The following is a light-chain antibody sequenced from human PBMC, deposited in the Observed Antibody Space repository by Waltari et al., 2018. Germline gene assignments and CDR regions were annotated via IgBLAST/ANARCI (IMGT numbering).Light chain of an antibody. CDR1: QGVGKY. CDR3: QKYDFLPAT. V-gene: IGKV3-20*01. J-gene: IGKJ1*01. Sequence: EIVLTQSPGTLSLSPVERATSSCRASQGVGKYLAWYHQRPGQAPRLLLYHTSIRATGIPDRFSGSGYGTDFSLTISRLEPEDFAVYYCQKYDFLPATFGQGTTVEIK. CDR2: HTS.